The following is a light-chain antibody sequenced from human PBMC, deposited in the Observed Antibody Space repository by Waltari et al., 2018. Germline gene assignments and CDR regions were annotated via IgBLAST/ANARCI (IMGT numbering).Light chain of an antibody. CDR3: AAWDDSLNGPV. CDR2: SKN. CDR1: SSHSRRTT. J-gene: IGLJ2*01. V-gene: IGLV1-44*01. Sequence: QAVLTQPPSASGTPGQRVTLPCSGSSSHSRRTTVTWYQQLPGTAPKLLIYSKNQQPSGVPDRFYGSKSGTSASLAISGLQSEDEADYYCAAWDDSLNGPVFGGGTKLTVL.